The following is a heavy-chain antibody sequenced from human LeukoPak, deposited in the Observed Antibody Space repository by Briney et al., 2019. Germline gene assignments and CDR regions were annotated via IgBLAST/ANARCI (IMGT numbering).Heavy chain of an antibody. CDR3: ASAPLTQQLDLRYYYYGMDV. J-gene: IGHJ6*02. Sequence: ASVKVSCKASGYTFTSYDINWVRQATGQGLEWMGWMNPNSGNTGYAQKFQGRVTMTRNTSISTAYMELSSLRSEDTAVYYCASAPLTQQLDLRYYYYGMDVWGQGTTVTVSS. CDR2: MNPNSGNT. V-gene: IGHV1-8*01. D-gene: IGHD6-13*01. CDR1: GYTFTSYD.